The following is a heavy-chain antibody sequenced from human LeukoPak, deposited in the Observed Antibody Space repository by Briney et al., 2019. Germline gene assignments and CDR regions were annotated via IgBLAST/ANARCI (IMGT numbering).Heavy chain of an antibody. D-gene: IGHD3-3*01. CDR3: AKSRGINYDFWSGYTFDY. CDR1: GSTFSNYA. CDR2: ISDRGDRT. Sequence: PGGSLRLSCAASGSTFSNYAMSWVRQAPGKGLEWVSTISDRGDRTFYADSVKGRFTISRDNSKNTLYLQMNSLRAEDTAVYYCAKSRGINYDFWSGYTFDYWGQGTLVTVSS. V-gene: IGHV3-23*01. J-gene: IGHJ4*02.